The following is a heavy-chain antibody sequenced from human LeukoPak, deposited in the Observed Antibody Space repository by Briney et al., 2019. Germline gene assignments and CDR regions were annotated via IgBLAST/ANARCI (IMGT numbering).Heavy chain of an antibody. CDR2: ISGSGGST. D-gene: IGHD2-15*01. J-gene: IGHJ3*02. Sequence: AGGSLRLSCAASGFTFSSYAMSWVRQAPGKGLEWVSAISGSGGSTYYADSVKGRFTISRDNSKNTLFLQMNSLRAEDTAVYYCAKSPRGGSCWDAFDIWGQGTMVTVSS. V-gene: IGHV3-23*01. CDR1: GFTFSSYA. CDR3: AKSPRGGSCWDAFDI.